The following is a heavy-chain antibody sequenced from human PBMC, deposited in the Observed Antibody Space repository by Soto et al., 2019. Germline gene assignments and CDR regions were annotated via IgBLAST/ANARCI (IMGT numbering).Heavy chain of an antibody. CDR1: GYRFTTYW. CDR2: IYPGDSDT. CDR3: ASDMTPGFGRVDY. Sequence: PGESLKISCKGSGYRFTTYWIGWVRQMPGRGLEWMGIIYPGDSDTRYSPSFQGQVTISADKSISTAYLQWSSLKASDTAMYYCASDMTPGFGRVDYWGQGTLVTVSS. D-gene: IGHD3-3*01. J-gene: IGHJ4*02. V-gene: IGHV5-51*01.